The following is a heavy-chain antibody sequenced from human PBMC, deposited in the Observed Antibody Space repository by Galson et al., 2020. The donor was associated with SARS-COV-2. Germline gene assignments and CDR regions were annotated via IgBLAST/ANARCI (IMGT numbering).Heavy chain of an antibody. V-gene: IGHV3-7*01. D-gene: IGHD3-3*01. CDR3: ARGSSYYDFWSGRAEYFQH. CDR2: IKQDGSEK. J-gene: IGHJ1*01. Sequence: GGSLRLSCGGSGFTFSSYWMNWVRQAPGKGLEWVANIKQDGSEKFYVESVKGRFTISRDNAQNSLYLQMNSLRDEDTAVYFCARGSSYYDFWSGRAEYFQHWGQGTLVILSS. CDR1: GFTFSSYW.